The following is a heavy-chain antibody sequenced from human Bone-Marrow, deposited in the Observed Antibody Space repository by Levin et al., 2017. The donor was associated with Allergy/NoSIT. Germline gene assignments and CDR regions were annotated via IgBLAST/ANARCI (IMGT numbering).Heavy chain of an antibody. CDR2: IYPGDSDI. CDR3: ARRGSGIDGSCDY. CDR1: GYSFATYW. D-gene: IGHD3-16*01. J-gene: IGHJ4*02. V-gene: IGHV5-51*01. Sequence: GGSLRLSCQTSGYSFATYWIAWVRRVPGKGLEWMGTIYPGDSDITYSPSFEGQVTLSVDRSLTTAYLQWTSLKASDTAIYYCARRGSGIDGSCDYWGQGTLVTVSS.